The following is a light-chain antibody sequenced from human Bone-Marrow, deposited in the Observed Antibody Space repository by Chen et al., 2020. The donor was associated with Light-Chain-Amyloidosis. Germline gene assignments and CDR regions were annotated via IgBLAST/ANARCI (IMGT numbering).Light chain of an antibody. CDR1: DLPTKY. Sequence: SLEPPQPPPVSVSPGQTARITCSGDDLPTKYAYWYQQKPGQAPVLVIHRDTERPSGISERFSGSSSGTTATLTISGVQAEDEADYHCQSADSSGTYEVIFGGGTKLTVL. V-gene: IGLV3-25*03. CDR3: QSADSSGTYEVI. CDR2: RDT. J-gene: IGLJ2*01.